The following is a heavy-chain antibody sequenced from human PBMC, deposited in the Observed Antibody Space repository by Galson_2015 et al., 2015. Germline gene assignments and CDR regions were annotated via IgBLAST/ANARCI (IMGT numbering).Heavy chain of an antibody. Sequence: LRLSCAASGFTFSSYWMSWVRQAPGKGLEWVANIKQDGSEKYYVDSVKGRFTISRDNAKNSLYLQMNSLRAEDTAVYYCARGLSDSFYYYYGMDVWGQGATVTVSS. CDR3: ARGLSDSFYYYYGMDV. D-gene: IGHD2-21*02. CDR2: IKQDGSEK. V-gene: IGHV3-7*01. CDR1: GFTFSSYW. J-gene: IGHJ6*02.